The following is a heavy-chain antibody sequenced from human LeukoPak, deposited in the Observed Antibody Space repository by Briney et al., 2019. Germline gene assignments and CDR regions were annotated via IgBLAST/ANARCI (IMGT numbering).Heavy chain of an antibody. CDR1: GFTFSSYS. V-gene: IGHV3-21*01. J-gene: IGHJ4*02. Sequence: GGSLGLSCAASGFTFSSYSLNWARQAPGKGLEWISSISGTSNSYKYYADSVKGRFTISRDDAKNSLYLQMNSLRAEDTAVYYCARPSINDYGDFGYWGQGTLVTVSS. CDR3: ARPSINDYGDFGY. D-gene: IGHD4-17*01. CDR2: ISGTSNSYK.